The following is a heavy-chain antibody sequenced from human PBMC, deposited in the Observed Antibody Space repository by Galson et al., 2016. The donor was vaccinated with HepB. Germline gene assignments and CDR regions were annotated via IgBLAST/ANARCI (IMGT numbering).Heavy chain of an antibody. Sequence: PALVKPTQTLTLTCTFSGFSLSNGGVGVQWIRQPPGKALQWLGIIYWDDDKRYSPSLKSRLTITKDTSKTQVVLTMTNVDPVNTATYFCAHHFCMSITCPGGDVWGQGTLVTVSS. D-gene: IGHD3-3*02. CDR1: GFSLSNGGVG. V-gene: IGHV2-5*02. J-gene: IGHJ4*02. CDR2: IYWDDDK. CDR3: AHHFCMSITCPGGDV.